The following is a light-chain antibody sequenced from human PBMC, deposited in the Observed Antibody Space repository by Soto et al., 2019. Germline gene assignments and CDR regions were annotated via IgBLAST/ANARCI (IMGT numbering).Light chain of an antibody. Sequence: EIVLTQFPATLSLSPGDRATLSCRASQSVPSYLAWYQQKPGQAPRLLVYDISNRATGIPARFTGSGAGTDFTLTISSLEPEDSAVYYCLHRNAWPRNTFGQGTKLQI. CDR2: DIS. V-gene: IGKV3-11*01. J-gene: IGKJ2*01. CDR1: QSVPSY. CDR3: LHRNAWPRNT.